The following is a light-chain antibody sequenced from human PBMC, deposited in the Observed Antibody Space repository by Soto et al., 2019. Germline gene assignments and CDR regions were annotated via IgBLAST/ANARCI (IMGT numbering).Light chain of an antibody. J-gene: IGLJ2*01. CDR3: QSYDSILSGAVV. CDR2: GNS. Sequence: QSVLTQPPSVSGGPGQRVTISCTGSSSNIGAGYDVHWYQQLPGTAPKLLIYGNSNRPSGVPDRFSGSKSGTSASLAITGLQAEDEADYYCQSYDSILSGAVVFGGGTKLTVL. CDR1: SSNIGAGYD. V-gene: IGLV1-40*01.